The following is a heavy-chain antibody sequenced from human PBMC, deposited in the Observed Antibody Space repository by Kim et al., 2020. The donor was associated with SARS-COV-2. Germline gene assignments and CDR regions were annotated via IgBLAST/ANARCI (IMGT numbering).Heavy chain of an antibody. CDR1: GGSISSYY. CDR3: ARVGQQLAGNYYYYGVDV. Sequence: SETLSLTCSVSGGSISSYYWSWIRQSAGKGLEWIGRVHSSGRTDYKPALESRVTMSVDTSRNHFSLKLNSVLAADTAVYYCARVGQQLAGNYYYYGVDVWGQGTTVTVSS. J-gene: IGHJ6*02. D-gene: IGHD6-13*01. CDR2: VHSSGRT. V-gene: IGHV4-4*07.